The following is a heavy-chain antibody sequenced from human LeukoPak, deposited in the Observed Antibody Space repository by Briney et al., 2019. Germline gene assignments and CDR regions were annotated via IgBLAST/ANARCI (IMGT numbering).Heavy chain of an antibody. CDR1: GFTFSSYS. J-gene: IGHJ3*02. D-gene: IGHD4-17*01. Sequence: GGSLRLSCAASGFTFSSYSMNWVRQAPGKGLEWVSSISSSSRYIYYADSVKGRFTISRDNAKNSLYLQMNSLRAEDTAVYYCARAGHYGDYATPDAFDIWGQGTMVTVSS. V-gene: IGHV3-21*01. CDR2: ISSSSRYI. CDR3: ARAGHYGDYATPDAFDI.